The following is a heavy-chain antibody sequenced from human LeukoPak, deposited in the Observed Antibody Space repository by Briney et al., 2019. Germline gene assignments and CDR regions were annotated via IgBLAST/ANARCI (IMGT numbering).Heavy chain of an antibody. CDR3: ARVGANLWFGESLYRDYYGMDV. D-gene: IGHD3-10*01. CDR2: ISAYNGNT. V-gene: IGHV1-18*01. Sequence: ASVKVSCKASGYTFISYGISWVRQAPGQGLEWLGWISAYNGNTNYAQKLQGRVTMTTDTSTSTAYMELRSLRSDDTAVYYCARVGANLWFGESLYRDYYGMDVWGQGTTVTVSS. CDR1: GYTFISYG. J-gene: IGHJ6*02.